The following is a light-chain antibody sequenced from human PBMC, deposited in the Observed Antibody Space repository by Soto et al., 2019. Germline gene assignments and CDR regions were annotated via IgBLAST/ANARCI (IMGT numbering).Light chain of an antibody. V-gene: IGKV3-11*01. Sequence: ESVLTQSPATLPLSPGERATLSCSASQSVSSYLAWYQQKPGQAPRHLIYDASNRATGIPARFSGSGSGTDFTLTISSLEPXDFAVYYCQQRSNWPPLTFGGGTKGDIK. J-gene: IGKJ4*01. CDR1: QSVSSY. CDR3: QQRSNWPPLT. CDR2: DAS.